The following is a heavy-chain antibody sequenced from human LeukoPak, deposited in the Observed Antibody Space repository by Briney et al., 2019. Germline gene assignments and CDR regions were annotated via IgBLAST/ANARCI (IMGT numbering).Heavy chain of an antibody. CDR2: ISHTAKT. CDR3: ARNPVLGCTAGSCYSRSVWFDP. D-gene: IGHD2-15*01. Sequence: SETLSLTCAVSGGSISSDDSSWNWIRQPPGEGLEWIGYISHTAKTHYNPSLKSRVIISVDRSKNQFSLNLNSVTAADTAVYYCARNPVLGCTAGSCYSRSVWFDPWGQGTLVIVSS. V-gene: IGHV4-30-2*01. CDR1: GGSISSDDSS. J-gene: IGHJ5*02.